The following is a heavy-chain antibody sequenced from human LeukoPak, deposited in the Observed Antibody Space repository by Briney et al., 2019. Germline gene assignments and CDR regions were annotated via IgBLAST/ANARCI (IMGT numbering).Heavy chain of an antibody. CDR3: VRRGGSDGWGAFDI. D-gene: IGHD5-24*01. CDR2: IYSGGNT. V-gene: IGHV3-53*01. CDR1: GFTVSRNY. Sequence: QSGGSLRLSCAVSGFTVSRNYLSWVRQAPGKGLEWVSVIYSGGNTYYADSVKGRFTISRDNSKNTLSLQMNSLSREDTAIYYCVRRGGSDGWGAFDIWGQGTVVTVSS. J-gene: IGHJ3*02.